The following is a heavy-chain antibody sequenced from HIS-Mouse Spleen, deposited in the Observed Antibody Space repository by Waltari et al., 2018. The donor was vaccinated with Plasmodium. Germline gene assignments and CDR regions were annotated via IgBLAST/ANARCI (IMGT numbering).Heavy chain of an antibody. D-gene: IGHD6-13*01. J-gene: IGHJ2*01. CDR1: GFTFSSYW. Sequence: EVQLVESGGGLVQPGGSLRLSCAASGFTFSSYWMSWVRQAPGKGVEGVDNIKQDGREKYYVDCVKGRFTISRDNAKNSLYLQMNSLGAEDTAVYYCASSWYWYFDLWGRGTLVTVSS. V-gene: IGHV3-7*01. CDR3: ASSWYWYFDL. CDR2: IKQDGREK.